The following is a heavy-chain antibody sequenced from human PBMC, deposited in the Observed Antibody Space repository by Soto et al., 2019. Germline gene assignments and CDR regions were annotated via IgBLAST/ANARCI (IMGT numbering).Heavy chain of an antibody. CDR3: AREEIAARWASYYYYGMDV. D-gene: IGHD6-6*01. J-gene: IGHJ6*02. V-gene: IGHV3-30-3*01. Sequence: QPGGSLRLSCAASGFTFSSYAMHWVRQAPGKGLEWVAVISYDGSNKYYADSVKGRFTISRDNSKNTLYLQMNSLRAEDTAVYYCAREEIAARWASYYYYGMDVWGQGTTVTVSS. CDR1: GFTFSSYA. CDR2: ISYDGSNK.